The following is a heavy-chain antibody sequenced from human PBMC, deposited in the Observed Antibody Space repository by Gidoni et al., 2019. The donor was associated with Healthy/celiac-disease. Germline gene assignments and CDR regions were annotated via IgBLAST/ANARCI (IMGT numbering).Heavy chain of an antibody. V-gene: IGHV4-34*01. CDR1: GGSFSGYY. CDR3: ARAPDQLPLPGWFDP. Sequence: QVQLQQWGAGLLKPSETLSLTSAVYGGSFSGYYWSWIRQPPGKGLEWIGEINHSGSTNYNPPLKSRVTISVDTSKNQFSLKLSSVTAADTAVYYCARAPDQLPLPGWFDPWGQGTLVTVSS. J-gene: IGHJ5*02. CDR2: INHSGST. D-gene: IGHD2-2*01.